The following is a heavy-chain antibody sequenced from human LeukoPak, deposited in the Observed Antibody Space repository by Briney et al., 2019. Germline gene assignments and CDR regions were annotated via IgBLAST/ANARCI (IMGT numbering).Heavy chain of an antibody. D-gene: IGHD3-10*01. Sequence: PGGSLRLSCAASGFTFDDYTMHWVRQAPGKGLEWVSGITWSSGSIGYADSVKGRFTISRDNAKNSLYLQMNSLRAEDTALYYCAKDLLGFGELIIMGDVYYFDYWGQGTLVTVSS. CDR3: AKDLLGFGELIIMGDVYYFDY. V-gene: IGHV3-9*01. CDR1: GFTFDDYT. CDR2: ITWSSGSI. J-gene: IGHJ4*02.